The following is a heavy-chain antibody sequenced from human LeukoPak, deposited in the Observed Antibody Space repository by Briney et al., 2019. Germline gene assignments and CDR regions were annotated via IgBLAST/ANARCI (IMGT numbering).Heavy chain of an antibody. CDR2: INPNSGGT. V-gene: IGHV1-2*02. J-gene: IGHJ4*02. CDR3: ARDLLYGSGSYYNVLGILY. Sequence: ASVKVSCKASGYTFTGYYMHWVRQAPGQGLEWMGWINPNSGGTTYAQKFQGRVTMTRDTSISTAYMELSRLRSDDTAVYYCARDLLYGSGSYYNVLGILYWGQGTLVTVSS. CDR1: GYTFTGYY. D-gene: IGHD3-10*01.